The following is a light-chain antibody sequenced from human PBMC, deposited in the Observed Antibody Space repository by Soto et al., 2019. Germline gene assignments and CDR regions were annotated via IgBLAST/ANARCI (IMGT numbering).Light chain of an antibody. J-gene: IGKJ5*01. CDR2: GAS. V-gene: IGKV3-20*01. Sequence: EIVFTPSKDTLSVSPGKRATLSCRASQSVSNNYLAWYQQKPGQAPRRLIYGASSRATGIPDRFSGSGSGTDFTLTISRLEPEDFAVYYCQQYGSSPTFGEGTRLEIK. CDR1: QSVSNNY. CDR3: QQYGSSPT.